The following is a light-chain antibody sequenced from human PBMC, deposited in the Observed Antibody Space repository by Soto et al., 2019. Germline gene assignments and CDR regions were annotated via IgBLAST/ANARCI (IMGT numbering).Light chain of an antibody. CDR3: EQVNGDPRT. V-gene: IGKV1-9*01. CDR1: QGISSN. Sequence: DIQLTQSASFLSASVGDRVTITCRASQGISSNLAWYQQKPGKAPKLLIYAPSTFQSRGPSRFSAGGFGIEISVTISSLEPEDFGTYCCEQVNGDPRTFGQGTELEIK. J-gene: IGKJ2*01. CDR2: APS.